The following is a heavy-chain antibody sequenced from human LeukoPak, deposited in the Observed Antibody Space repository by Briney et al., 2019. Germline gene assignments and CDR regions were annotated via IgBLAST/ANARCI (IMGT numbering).Heavy chain of an antibody. CDR1: GYSISSGYY. D-gene: IGHD2-8*02. CDR3: ASRLGRRNTGIDY. Sequence: PSETLSLTCTVSGYSISSGYYWGWIRQPPGKGLEWIGSIYNTGSTNYNPSLKSRLTISVDTSKNQFSLKLSSVTAAAPAVYYCASRLGRRNTGIDYWGQGTLVTVSS. V-gene: IGHV4-38-2*02. CDR2: IYNTGST. J-gene: IGHJ4*02.